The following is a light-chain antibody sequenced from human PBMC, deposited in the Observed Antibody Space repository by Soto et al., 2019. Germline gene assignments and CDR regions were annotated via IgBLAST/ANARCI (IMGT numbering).Light chain of an antibody. CDR1: TGAVTNGHY. J-gene: IGLJ1*01. CDR3: LLSYNGPYV. Sequence: QAVVTHEHSLTVSPGGTVTLTCGSSTGAVTNGHYPYWFQQKPGQAPRTLIYDTTNRHSWTPARFSGSLLGGKAALTLSGAQPEDEAEYYCLLSYNGPYVFGTGTKVTVL. CDR2: DTT. V-gene: IGLV7-46*01.